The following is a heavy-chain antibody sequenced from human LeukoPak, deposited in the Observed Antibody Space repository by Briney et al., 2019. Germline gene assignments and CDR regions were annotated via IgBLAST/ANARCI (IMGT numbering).Heavy chain of an antibody. J-gene: IGHJ5*02. CDR1: GYTFTGYY. CDR3: ARDVAAAVNWFDP. Sequence: GASVKVSCKASGYTFTGYYMHWVRQAPGQGLEWMGWINPNSGGTNYAQKFQGRVTMTRDTSISTAYMELSRLRSDDTAVYYCARDVAAAVNWFDPWGQGTLATVSS. D-gene: IGHD6-13*01. CDR2: INPNSGGT. V-gene: IGHV1-2*02.